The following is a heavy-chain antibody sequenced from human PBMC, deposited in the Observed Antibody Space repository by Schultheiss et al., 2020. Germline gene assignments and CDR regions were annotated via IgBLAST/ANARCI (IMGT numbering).Heavy chain of an antibody. Sequence: SETLSLTCAVSGGSISSSNWWSWVRQPPGKGLEWIGEIYHSGSTNYNPSLKSRVTISVGTSKNQFSLKLSSVTAADTAVYYCARGLGRGAFDIWGQGTMVTVAS. CDR3: ARGLGRGAFDI. J-gene: IGHJ3*02. CDR2: IYHSGST. V-gene: IGHV4-4*02. CDR1: GGSISSSNW. D-gene: IGHD6-19*01.